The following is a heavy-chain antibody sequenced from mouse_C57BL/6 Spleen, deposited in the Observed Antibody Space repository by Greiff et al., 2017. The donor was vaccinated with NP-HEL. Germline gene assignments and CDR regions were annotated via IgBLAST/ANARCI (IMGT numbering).Heavy chain of an antibody. J-gene: IGHJ1*03. CDR2: ISYDGSN. D-gene: IGHD1-1*01. Sequence: VQLKESGPGLVKPSQSLSLTCSVTGYSITSGYYWNWLRQFPGNQLEWMGYISYDGSNNYNPSLKNRISITRDTSKNQFFLKLNSVTTEDTATYDCARDRAVVARYFDVWGTGTTVTVSS. V-gene: IGHV3-6*01. CDR1: GYSITSGYY. CDR3: ARDRAVVARYFDV.